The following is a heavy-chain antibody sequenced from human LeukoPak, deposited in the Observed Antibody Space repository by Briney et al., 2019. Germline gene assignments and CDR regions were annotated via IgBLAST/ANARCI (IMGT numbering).Heavy chain of an antibody. J-gene: IGHJ6*03. V-gene: IGHV4-4*07. CDR3: ARDVYYYGSGSYYYYYYMVV. CDR2: IYTSGST. CDR1: GGSISSYY. D-gene: IGHD3-10*01. Sequence: PSETLSLTCTVSGGSISSYYWSWIRQPAGKGLEWIGRIYTSGSTNYNPSLKSRVTMSVDTSKNQFSLKLSSVTAADTAVYYCARDVYYYGSGSYYYYYYMVVWGKGTTVTVSS.